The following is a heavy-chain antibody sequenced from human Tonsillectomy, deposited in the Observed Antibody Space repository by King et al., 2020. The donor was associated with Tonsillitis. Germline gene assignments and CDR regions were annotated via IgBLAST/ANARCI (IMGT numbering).Heavy chain of an antibody. Sequence: VQLVEAGGGVVQPGRSLRLSCAASGFTFSSYGMHWVRQAPGKGLEWVAVISYDGSNKYYADSVKGRFTVSRDNSKNTLYLQLNSLRSEDTAVYYCARGGDIVVVPAAEGDYFDYWGQGTLVTVPS. CDR1: GFTFSSYG. D-gene: IGHD2-2*01. V-gene: IGHV3-33*05. J-gene: IGHJ4*02. CDR2: ISYDGSNK. CDR3: ARGGDIVVVPAAEGDYFDY.